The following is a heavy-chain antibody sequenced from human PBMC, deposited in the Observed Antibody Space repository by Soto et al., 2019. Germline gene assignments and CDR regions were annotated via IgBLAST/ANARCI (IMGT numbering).Heavy chain of an antibody. V-gene: IGHV1-24*01. CDR1: GYTLTELS. D-gene: IGHD3-3*01. CDR2: FDPEDGET. CDR3: ATLRIFGVVIAVHSSGMDV. Sequence: GASVKVSCKASGYTLTELSMHWVRQAPGKGLEWMGGFDPEDGETIYAQKFQGRVTMTEDTSTDTAYMELSSLRSEDTAVYYCATLRIFGVVIAVHSSGMDVWGQGTTVTV. J-gene: IGHJ6*02.